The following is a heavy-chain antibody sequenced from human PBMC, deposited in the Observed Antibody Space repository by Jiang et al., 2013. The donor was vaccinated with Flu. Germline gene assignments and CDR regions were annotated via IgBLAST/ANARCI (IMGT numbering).Heavy chain of an antibody. CDR3: ARGNNGHIDS. Sequence: SQTLSLTCAISGDSVSSNSVAWNWIRQSPSRGLEWLGRTYYRSKWYRSYAVSVKSRIIINPDTSKNQFSLQLNSVTPEDTAVYYCARGNNGHIDSWGQGTLVTVSS. V-gene: IGHV6-1*01. J-gene: IGHJ4*02. CDR1: GDSVSSNSVA. CDR2: TYYRSKWYR. D-gene: IGHD1-14*01.